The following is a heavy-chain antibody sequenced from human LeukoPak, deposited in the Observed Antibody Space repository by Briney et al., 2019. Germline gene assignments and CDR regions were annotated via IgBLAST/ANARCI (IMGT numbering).Heavy chain of an antibody. J-gene: IGHJ4*02. V-gene: IGHV4-38-2*02. CDR1: GYSISSGYY. CDR2: INHSGST. Sequence: SETLSLTCNVSGYSISSGYYWGWNRQPPGKGLEWIGEINHSGSTNYNPSLKSRVTISVDTSKNQFSLKLSSVTAADTAVYYCARRSSGWYLYYFDYWGQGTLVTVSS. CDR3: ARRSSGWYLYYFDY. D-gene: IGHD6-19*01.